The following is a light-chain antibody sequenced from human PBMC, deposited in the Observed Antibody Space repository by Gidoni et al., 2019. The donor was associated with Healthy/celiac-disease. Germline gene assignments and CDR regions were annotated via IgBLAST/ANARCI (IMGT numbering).Light chain of an antibody. J-gene: IGKJ4*01. CDR2: GAS. Sequence: EIVMTQSPATLSVSPGERATLSCRANQSVSSNLAWYQQKPGQAPRLLIYGASTRATGIPARFSGSGSGTEFTLTISSLQSEDFAVYYCQQYNNWPPLTFGGXTKVEIK. CDR1: QSVSSN. V-gene: IGKV3-15*01. CDR3: QQYNNWPPLT.